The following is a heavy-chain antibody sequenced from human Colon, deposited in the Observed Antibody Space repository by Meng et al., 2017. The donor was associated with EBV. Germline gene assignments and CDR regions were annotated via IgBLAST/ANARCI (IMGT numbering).Heavy chain of an antibody. CDR1: GGSFNNFY. J-gene: IGHJ4*02. Sequence: QVQLQESGPGLVQPSQPLALTCAVYGGSFNNFYWSWFRQPPGKGLEGIGEMSQRGSANYNPSLKSRVTISVDTSKNQFSLKVTSVTAADTAVYYCARYRLQNDYGDQLYYFDYLGQRSLVTVSS. D-gene: IGHD4-17*01. CDR3: ARYRLQNDYGDQLYYFDY. CDR2: MSQRGSA. V-gene: IGHV4-34*10.